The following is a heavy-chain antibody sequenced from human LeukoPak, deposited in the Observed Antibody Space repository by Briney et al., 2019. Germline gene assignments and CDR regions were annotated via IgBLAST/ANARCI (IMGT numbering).Heavy chain of an antibody. CDR1: GGSISSYY. CDR3: ARGEVPAAIFDY. Sequence: SETLSLTCTVSGGSISSYYWSWIRQPPGKGLEWIGYIYYSGSTYYNPSLKSRVTISVDTSKNQFSLKLSSVTAADTAVYYCARGEVPAAIFDYWGQGTLVTVSS. J-gene: IGHJ4*02. CDR2: IYYSGST. V-gene: IGHV4-59*12. D-gene: IGHD2-2*02.